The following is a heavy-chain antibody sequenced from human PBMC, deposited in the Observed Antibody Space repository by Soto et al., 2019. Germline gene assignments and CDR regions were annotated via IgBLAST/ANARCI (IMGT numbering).Heavy chain of an antibody. CDR1: GGSISSSSYY. CDR3: ARRGRYGDLGGDY. J-gene: IGHJ4*02. D-gene: IGHD4-17*01. V-gene: IGHV4-39*01. CDR2: INYRGST. Sequence: QLQLQESSPGLVKPSETLSLTCTVSGGSISSSSYYWGWIRQPPGKGRAWVGSINYRGSTYYNPSLKSRVTISVDTSKYQFSLKLSSVTAADTAVYYGARRGRYGDLGGDYWCQGTLVTVSS.